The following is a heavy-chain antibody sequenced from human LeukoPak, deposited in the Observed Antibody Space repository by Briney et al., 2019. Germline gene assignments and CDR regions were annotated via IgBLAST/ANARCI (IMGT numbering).Heavy chain of an antibody. D-gene: IGHD6-13*01. Sequence: GGSLRLSCAASGFTFSSYAMSWVRQAPGKGLEWVSAISGSGGSTYYADSVKGRFTISRDNSKNTLYLQMNSLRAEDTAVYYCAETQQLCRRCFDYWGQGTLVTVSS. V-gene: IGHV3-23*01. CDR1: GFTFSSYA. CDR2: ISGSGGST. J-gene: IGHJ4*02. CDR3: AETQQLCRRCFDY.